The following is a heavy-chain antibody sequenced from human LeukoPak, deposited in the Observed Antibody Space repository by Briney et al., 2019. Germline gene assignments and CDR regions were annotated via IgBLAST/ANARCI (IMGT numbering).Heavy chain of an antibody. D-gene: IGHD6-13*01. CDR3: ARLEGQQLVRGAFDY. V-gene: IGHV3-15*01. Sequence: PGGSLRLSCAASGFTFSNAWMSWVRQAPGKGLEWVGRIKSKTDGGTTDYAAPVKGRFTISRDDSKNTLYLQMNSLKTEDTAVYYCARLEGQQLVRGAFDYWGQGTLVTVSS. J-gene: IGHJ4*02. CDR2: IKSKTDGGTT. CDR1: GFTFSNAW.